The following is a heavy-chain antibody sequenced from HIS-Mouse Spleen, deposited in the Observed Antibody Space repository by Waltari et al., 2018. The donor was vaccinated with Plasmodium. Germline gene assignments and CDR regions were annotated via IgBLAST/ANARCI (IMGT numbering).Heavy chain of an antibody. V-gene: IGHV4-39*01. CDR3: ASLPRVEEVTTPFYYYYYGMDV. Sequence: QLQLQESGPGLVKPSETLSLTSTVSGASTRLSSYYWGWLRQPPGQGLKWIGSIYYSGSTYYNPSLKSRVTIAVDTSKNQFSLKLSSVTAADTAVYYCASLPRVEEVTTPFYYYYYGMDVWGQGTTVTVSS. D-gene: IGHD4-4*01. CDR2: IYYSGST. CDR1: GASTRLSSYY. J-gene: IGHJ6*02.